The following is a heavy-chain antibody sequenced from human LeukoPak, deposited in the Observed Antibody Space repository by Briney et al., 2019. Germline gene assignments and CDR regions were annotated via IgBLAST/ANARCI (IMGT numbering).Heavy chain of an antibody. J-gene: IGHJ4*02. CDR1: GGSTNNYY. D-gene: IGHD3-9*01. V-gene: IGHV4-39*01. CDR3: ARAARWYYDILTGYSRHSQFDY. CDR2: IYYSGST. Sequence: SETLSLTCTVSGGSTNNYYWGWIRQPPGKGLEWIGSIYYSGSTYYNPSLKSRVTISVDTSKNQFSLKLSSVTAADTAVYYCARAARWYYDILTGYSRHSQFDYWGQGTLVTVSS.